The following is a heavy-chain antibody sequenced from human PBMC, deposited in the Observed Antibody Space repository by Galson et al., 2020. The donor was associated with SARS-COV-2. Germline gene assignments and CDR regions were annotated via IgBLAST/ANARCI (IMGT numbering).Heavy chain of an antibody. V-gene: IGHV4-30-2*01. J-gene: IGHJ3*02. CDR1: GTSISSGSYS. CDR2: LSHSGGT. Sequence: SETLSLTCAVSGTSISSGSYSWNWIRQPPGKGLEWTGSLSHSGGTYYNPSLKSRVTISGDRSKNQFSLRLSSVTAADTAVYYCARLHYGEYAPEAFDIWGPGTRVTVAS. CDR3: ARLHYGEYAPEAFDI. D-gene: IGHD4-17*01.